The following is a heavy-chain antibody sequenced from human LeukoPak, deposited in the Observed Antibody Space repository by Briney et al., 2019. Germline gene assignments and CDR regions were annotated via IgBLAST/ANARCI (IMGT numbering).Heavy chain of an antibody. J-gene: IGHJ4*02. CDR2: INAGNGNT. D-gene: IGHD3-10*01. Sequence: ASVKVSCKASGYTFTSYAMHWVRQAPGQRLEWMGWINAGNGNTKYSQKFQGRVTITRDTSASTAYMELSSLRPEDTAVYYCARGEVRGVEKHFDYWGQGTLVTVSS. V-gene: IGHV1-3*01. CDR1: GYTFTSYA. CDR3: ARGEVRGVEKHFDY.